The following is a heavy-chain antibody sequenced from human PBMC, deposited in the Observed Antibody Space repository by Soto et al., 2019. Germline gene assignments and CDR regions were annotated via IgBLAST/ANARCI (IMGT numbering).Heavy chain of an antibody. CDR2: LGPDGRNT. D-gene: IGHD4-17*01. CDR1: EFSFSRYA. V-gene: IGHV3-23*01. CDR3: VKQMTTWTDSFFGF. J-gene: IGHJ4*02. Sequence: GGSLRLSCVASEFSFSRYAMTWVRQAAGKGLQWVAGLGPDGRNTFYGESVRGRFTISRDSSRNTLYLQMSSLRAEDTAVYFCVKQMTTWTDSFFGFWGQGIQVTVSS.